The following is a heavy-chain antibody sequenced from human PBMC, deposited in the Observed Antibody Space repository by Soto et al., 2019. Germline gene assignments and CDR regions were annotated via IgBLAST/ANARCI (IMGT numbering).Heavy chain of an antibody. D-gene: IGHD3-3*01. CDR2: IYYSGST. J-gene: IGHJ2*01. V-gene: IGHV4-39*01. CDR3: ARHERVTIFGVVISYWYFDL. Sequence: SETLSLTCTVSGGTISSSSYYWGWIRQPPGKGLEWIGSIYYSGSTYYNPSLKSRVTMSVDTSKNQFSLKLRYVTAADTAVYYCARHERVTIFGVVISYWYFDLWGRGTLVTVSS. CDR1: GGTISSSSYY.